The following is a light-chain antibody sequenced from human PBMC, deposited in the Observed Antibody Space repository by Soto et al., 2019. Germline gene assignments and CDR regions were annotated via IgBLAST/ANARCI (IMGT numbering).Light chain of an antibody. J-gene: IGKJ1*01. CDR2: GAS. V-gene: IGKV3-15*01. CDR3: QQYNNWPQT. Sequence: EVVMTQSPATLSVSPGERATLSCRASQSVNDKVAWFQQKPGQAPRLLIIGASTTATGVPARFSGSGSGREFTLTISSLQSEDFAVYYCQQYNNWPQTFGQGTKVDI. CDR1: QSVNDK.